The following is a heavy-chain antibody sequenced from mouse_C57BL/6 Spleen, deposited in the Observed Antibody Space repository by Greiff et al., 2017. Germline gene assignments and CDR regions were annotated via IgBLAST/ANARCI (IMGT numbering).Heavy chain of an antibody. CDR1: GYTFTSYW. Sequence: VQLQQSGAELVKPGASVKLSCKASGYTFTSYWMHWVKQRPGQGLEWIGMIHPNSGSTNYNEKFKSKATLTVDKSSSTAYMQLSSLTSEDSAVYYCARCDGRYYAMDYWGQGTSVTVSS. CDR3: ARCDGRYYAMDY. V-gene: IGHV1-64*01. D-gene: IGHD2-13*01. J-gene: IGHJ4*01. CDR2: IHPNSGST.